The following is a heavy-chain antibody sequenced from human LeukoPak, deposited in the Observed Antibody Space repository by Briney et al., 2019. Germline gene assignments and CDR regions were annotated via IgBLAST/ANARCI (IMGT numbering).Heavy chain of an antibody. CDR1: GFTFSSYG. Sequence: GGSLRLSCAASGFTFSSYGMHWVRQAPGKGLEWVAVIWYDGSNKYYADSVKGRFTISRDNSKNTLYLQMNSLRAEDTAVYYCAKDSHYRDYDYWGRGTLVTVSS. D-gene: IGHD4-17*01. V-gene: IGHV3-33*06. J-gene: IGHJ4*02. CDR2: IWYDGSNK. CDR3: AKDSHYRDYDY.